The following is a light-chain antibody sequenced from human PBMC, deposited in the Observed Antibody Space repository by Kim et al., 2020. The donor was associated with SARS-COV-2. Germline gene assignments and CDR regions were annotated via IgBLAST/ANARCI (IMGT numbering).Light chain of an antibody. V-gene: IGLV3-19*01. CDR3: NSRDSNDNVV. J-gene: IGLJ2*01. Sequence: VTWGQTVRITCQGDRLRSYYATWYQQKPGQAPILVIYGKNNRPSGIPDRLSGSSSGNTASLTITGTQAGDEADYYCNSRDSNDNVVFGGGTQLTVL. CDR2: GKN. CDR1: RLRSYY.